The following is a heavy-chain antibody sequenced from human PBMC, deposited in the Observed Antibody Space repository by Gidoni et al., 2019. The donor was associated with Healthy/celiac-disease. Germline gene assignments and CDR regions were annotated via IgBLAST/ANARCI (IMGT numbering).Heavy chain of an antibody. Sequence: QVQLVQSGAEVKKPGSSVKVSCTASGGPFRGYAISWVRKAPGQGLEWMGGINPIFGTANYAQKVQGRGTITADESTSTADMELSSLRSEDTAVYYCARDCGSSGWGCFDYWGQGTLVTVSS. CDR1: GGPFRGYA. V-gene: IGHV1-69*01. CDR2: INPIFGTA. CDR3: ARDCGSSGWGCFDY. D-gene: IGHD6-19*01. J-gene: IGHJ4*02.